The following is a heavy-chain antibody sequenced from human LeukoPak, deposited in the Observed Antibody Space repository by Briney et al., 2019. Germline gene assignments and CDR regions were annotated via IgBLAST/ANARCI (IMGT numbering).Heavy chain of an antibody. J-gene: IGHJ6*03. Sequence: GGSLRLSCAASGFTFSSYSMNWVRQAPGKGLEWVSSISSSSSYIYYADSVKGRFTISRDNAKNSLFLQMNSLRAEDTAVYYCAREEYQLLPPIGYYYYYMDVWGKGTTVTVSS. CDR1: GFTFSSYS. V-gene: IGHV3-21*01. D-gene: IGHD2-2*01. CDR2: ISSSSSYI. CDR3: AREEYQLLPPIGYYYYYMDV.